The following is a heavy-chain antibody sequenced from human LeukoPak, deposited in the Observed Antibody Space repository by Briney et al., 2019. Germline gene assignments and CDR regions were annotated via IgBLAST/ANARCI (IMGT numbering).Heavy chain of an antibody. V-gene: IGHV5-51*01. CDR3: AREFVSMVRGVPERTYYYDS. CDR1: ADNSATYC. Sequence: GESLKIPCQASADNSATYCLGCLRQMPGSDLQELVVIFPRDADTTYSPSFQGMVTISADKSICTAYLKWSSLKASDTAIYYWAREFVSMVRGVPERTYYYDSWGEGTLVTVSS. D-gene: IGHD3-10*01. CDR2: IFPRDADT. J-gene: IGHJ4*02.